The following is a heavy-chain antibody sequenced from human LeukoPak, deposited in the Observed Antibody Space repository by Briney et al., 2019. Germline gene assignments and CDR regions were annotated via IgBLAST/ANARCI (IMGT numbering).Heavy chain of an antibody. D-gene: IGHD3-22*01. CDR3: ARDGGYYDSSGWSN. V-gene: IGHV1-69*04. CDR2: IIPILGIA. CDR1: GGTFSSYA. J-gene: IGHJ4*02. Sequence: SVKVSCKASGGTFSSYAISWVRQAPGQGLEWMGRIIPILGIANYAQKFQGRVTITADKSTSTAYMELSSLRSEDTAVYYCARDGGYYDSSGWSNWGQGTLVTVSS.